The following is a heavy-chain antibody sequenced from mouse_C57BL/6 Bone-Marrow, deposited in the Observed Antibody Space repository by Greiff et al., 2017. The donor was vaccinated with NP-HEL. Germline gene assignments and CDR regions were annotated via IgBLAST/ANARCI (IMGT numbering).Heavy chain of an antibody. Sequence: VQGVESGPGLVAPSQSLSITCTVSGFSLTSYAISWVRQPPGKGLEWLGVIWTGGGTNYNSALKSRLSISKDNSKSQVFLKMNSLQTDDTARYYCARYLLEGREDWFAYWGQGTLVTVSA. CDR3: ARYLLEGREDWFAY. J-gene: IGHJ3*01. CDR2: IWTGGGT. V-gene: IGHV2-9-1*01. D-gene: IGHD2-14*01. CDR1: GFSLTSYA.